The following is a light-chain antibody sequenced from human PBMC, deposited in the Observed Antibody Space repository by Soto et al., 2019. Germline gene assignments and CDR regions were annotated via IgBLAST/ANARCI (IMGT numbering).Light chain of an antibody. CDR3: QQYNSYPLT. CDR2: VAS. J-gene: IGKJ4*01. Sequence: DIQMTQSPSSLSASVGDRVTITCRASQFISNWLAWYQQKPETAPKSLIFVASTLQSGVPSRFSGSGFGTYFTLTINGLQPEDFATYFCQQYNSYPLTFGGGTKVEI. V-gene: IGKV1D-16*01. CDR1: QFISNW.